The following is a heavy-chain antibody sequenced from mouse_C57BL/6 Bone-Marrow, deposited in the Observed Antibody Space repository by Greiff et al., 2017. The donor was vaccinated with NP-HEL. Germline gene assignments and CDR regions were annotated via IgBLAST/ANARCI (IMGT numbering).Heavy chain of an antibody. J-gene: IGHJ3*01. CDR1: GYTFTDSY. Sequence: QVQLQQSGAELVRPGASVKLSCKASGYTFTDSYINWVKQRPGQGLEWIARIYPGSGNTYYNEKFKGKATLTAEKSSSTAYMQLSSLTSEDSAVYFCARPWAYWGQGTLVTVSA. CDR2: IYPGSGNT. CDR3: ARPWAY. V-gene: IGHV1-76*01.